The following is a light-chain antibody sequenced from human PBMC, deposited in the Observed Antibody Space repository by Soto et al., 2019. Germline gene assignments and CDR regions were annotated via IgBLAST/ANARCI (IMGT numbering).Light chain of an antibody. J-gene: IGKJ1*01. V-gene: IGKV3-15*01. Sequence: DIVITQSPPTLSVSPGERATLSCRASQSVSSNLAWYQQKPGQAPRLLIYGASTRATGIPARFSGSGSGTEFTLTISSLQSEDFAVYYCQQYNNWPWTFGQGTKVDIK. CDR2: GAS. CDR3: QQYNNWPWT. CDR1: QSVSSN.